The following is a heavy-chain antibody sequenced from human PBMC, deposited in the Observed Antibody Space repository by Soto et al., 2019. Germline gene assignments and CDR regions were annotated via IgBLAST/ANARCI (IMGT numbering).Heavy chain of an antibody. CDR3: ARDLAAAAY. Sequence: QVQLVQSGAEVKKPGASVKGSCKASGYILTNYYIHWVRQAPGQGLEWMAIINPLPTSGSTNYAQKFQGRVTVTSDTSTSTVYMELSSLRSEDTAIYYCARDLAAAAYWGQGTLVTVSS. D-gene: IGHD6-13*01. V-gene: IGHV1-46*01. CDR2: INPLPTSGST. CDR1: GYILTNYY. J-gene: IGHJ4*02.